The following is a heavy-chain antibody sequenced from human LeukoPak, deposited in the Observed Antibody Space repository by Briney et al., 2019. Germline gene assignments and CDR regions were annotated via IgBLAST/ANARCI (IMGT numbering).Heavy chain of an antibody. Sequence: ASVKVSCKASGDTFSSYGMSWVRQAPGQGLEWMGWISAYNGNTNDAQKLQGRVTMTTDTSTSTAYMELRSLRSDDTAVYYCARAQGSYYHYYMDVWGKGTTVTVSS. CDR2: ISAYNGNT. CDR3: ARAQGSYYHYYMDV. J-gene: IGHJ6*03. D-gene: IGHD1-26*01. CDR1: GDTFSSYG. V-gene: IGHV1-18*01.